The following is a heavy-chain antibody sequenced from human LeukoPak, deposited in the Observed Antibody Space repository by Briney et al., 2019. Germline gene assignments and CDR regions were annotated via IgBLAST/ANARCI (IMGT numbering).Heavy chain of an antibody. D-gene: IGHD4/OR15-4a*01. CDR2: IYSGGST. V-gene: IGHV3-53*01. CDR1: GFTVSSNY. CDR3: AKGGEFYGGLFDS. Sequence: GGSLRLSCAASGFTVSSNYMSWVRQAPGKGLEWVSVIYSGGSTYYADSVKGRFTLSRDNSKHTLYLQMNSLRAEDTAVYYCAKGGEFYGGLFDSWGQGTLVTVSS. J-gene: IGHJ4*02.